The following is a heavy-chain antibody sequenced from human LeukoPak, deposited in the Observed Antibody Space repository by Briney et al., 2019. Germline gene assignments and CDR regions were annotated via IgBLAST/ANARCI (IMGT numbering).Heavy chain of an antibody. CDR1: GGSISSGGYS. Sequence: SQTLSLTCAVSGGSISSGGYSWSWIRQPPGKGLEWIGYIYYSGSTNYNPSLKSRVTISVDTSKNQFSLKLSSVTAADTAVYYCARWQWLVRGSLRYYYYGMDVWGQGTTVTVSS. CDR3: ARWQWLVRGSLRYYYYGMDV. V-gene: IGHV4-30-4*07. CDR2: IYYSGST. J-gene: IGHJ6*02. D-gene: IGHD6-19*01.